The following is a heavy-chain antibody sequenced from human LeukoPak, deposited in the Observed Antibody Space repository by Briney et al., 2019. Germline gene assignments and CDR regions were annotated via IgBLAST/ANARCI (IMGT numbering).Heavy chain of an antibody. Sequence: PGGSLRLSCAASGFTFSSYEMNWVRQAPGKGLEWVSYISSSGSTIYYADSVKGRFTISRDNAKNSLYLQMNGLRAEDTAVYYCARVRIEIWGTIDYWGQGTLVTVSS. D-gene: IGHD3-16*01. CDR2: ISSSGSTI. J-gene: IGHJ4*02. V-gene: IGHV3-48*03. CDR3: ARVRIEIWGTIDY. CDR1: GFTFSSYE.